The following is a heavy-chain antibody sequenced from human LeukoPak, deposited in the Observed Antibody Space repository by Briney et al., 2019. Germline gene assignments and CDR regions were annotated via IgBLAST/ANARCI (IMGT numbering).Heavy chain of an antibody. CDR3: AAATIFGGRWFQH. D-gene: IGHD3-16*01. CDR2: IYYRESI. J-gene: IGHJ1*01. V-gene: IGHV4-59*03. CDR1: GGSIRNYY. Sequence: GGSIRNYYCGSVRRPPGKGLGMDGHIYYRESINYNPSLKSRVTISEDTSKNQFSLKRSSMTAADTAVYYCAAATIFGGRWFQHWSQGTLLTVSA.